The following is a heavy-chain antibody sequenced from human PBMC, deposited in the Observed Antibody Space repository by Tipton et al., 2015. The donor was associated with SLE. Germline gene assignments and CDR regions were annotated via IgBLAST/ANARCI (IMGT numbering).Heavy chain of an antibody. CDR3: ARGRAVAGFDY. CDR1: GGSISSSSYY. Sequence: TLSLTCTVSGGSISSSSYYWGWIRQPPGKGLEWIGSIYYSGSTYYNPSLKSRVTISVDTSKNQFSLKLSSVTAADTAVYYCARGRAVAGFDYWGQGTLVTVSS. D-gene: IGHD6-19*01. V-gene: IGHV4-39*07. CDR2: IYYSGST. J-gene: IGHJ4*02.